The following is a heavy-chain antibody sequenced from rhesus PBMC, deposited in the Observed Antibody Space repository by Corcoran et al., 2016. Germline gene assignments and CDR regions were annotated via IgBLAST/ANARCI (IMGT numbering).Heavy chain of an antibody. CDR1: GGSISGYW. Sequence: QLQLQESGPGLVKPPETLSLTCAVSGGSISGYWWSWIRQAPGKGLEWIGRIDSRGGHDYNPSLKRRVTIARETYKNQCSLNLRSVTAADTAVYYCARAGSGYSYSRLTGWGQGVLVTVSS. CDR3: ARAGSGYSYSRLTG. J-gene: IGHJ4*01. CDR2: IDSRGGH. D-gene: IGHD5-12*01. V-gene: IGHV4-160*01.